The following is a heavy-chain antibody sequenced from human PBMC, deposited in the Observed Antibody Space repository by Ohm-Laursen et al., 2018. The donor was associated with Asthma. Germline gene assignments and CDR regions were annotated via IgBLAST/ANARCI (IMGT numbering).Heavy chain of an antibody. CDR3: ARVNYGGPLDS. CDR2: VYHSGSS. J-gene: IGHJ5*02. Sequence: SETLSLTCVVSGGSIRSSNWWSWVRQPPGKGLEWIGEVYHSGSSKYNPSLHSRVTISVDESKSQFSLRLSSVTAADTAVYYCARVNYGGPLDSWGPGALVTVSS. CDR1: GGSIRSSNW. D-gene: IGHD4-23*01. V-gene: IGHV4-4*02.